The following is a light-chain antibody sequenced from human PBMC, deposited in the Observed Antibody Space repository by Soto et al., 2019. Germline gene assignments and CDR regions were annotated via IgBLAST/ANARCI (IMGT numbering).Light chain of an antibody. J-gene: IGKJ1*01. Sequence: DIHMTQSPSSLSASVGDRVTITCQASQIISVYLNWYQQNQGQAPKLLIYATTSLQSGVPSRFSGSGSGTDFTLTISSLQPEDFATYYCQQSYSTPQTFGQGTKVDIK. CDR2: ATT. CDR3: QQSYSTPQT. CDR1: QIISVY. V-gene: IGKV1-39*01.